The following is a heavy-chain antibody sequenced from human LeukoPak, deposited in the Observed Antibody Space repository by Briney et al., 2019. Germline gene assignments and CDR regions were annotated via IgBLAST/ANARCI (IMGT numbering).Heavy chain of an antibody. J-gene: IGHJ5*02. D-gene: IGHD3-3*01. CDR3: ARGCKTIFGVVIRLDP. Sequence: TASETLSLTCAVYGGSFSGYYWSWIRQPPGKGLEWIGEINHSGSTNYNPSLKSRVTISVDTSKNQFSLKLSSVTAADTAVYYCARGCKTIFGVVIRLDPWGQGTLVTVSS. V-gene: IGHV4-34*01. CDR1: GGSFSGYY. CDR2: INHSGST.